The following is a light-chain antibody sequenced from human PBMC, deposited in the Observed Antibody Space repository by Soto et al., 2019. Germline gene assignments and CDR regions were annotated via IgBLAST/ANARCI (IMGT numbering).Light chain of an antibody. J-gene: IGKJ1*01. CDR1: QSVGSRW. CDR2: GGS. Sequence: EIVLTQSPGTVSFSPGERATLSCRASQSVGSRWLAWYQQKPGQAPRVLIYGGSNRATGIPDRFSGSGSGTDFTLTISRLEPEGFAVYYCQQYYSSRTFGQGTKVEMK. V-gene: IGKV3-20*01. CDR3: QQYYSSRT.